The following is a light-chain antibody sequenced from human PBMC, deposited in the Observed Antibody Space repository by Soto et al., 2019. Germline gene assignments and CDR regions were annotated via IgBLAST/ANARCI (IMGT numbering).Light chain of an antibody. CDR2: GAS. J-gene: IGKJ2*01. V-gene: IGKV3-20*01. CDR3: QQYSSSPLYT. Sequence: EIVLTQSPGTLSLSPGERATLSCRASQSVSSSYLAWYQQKPGQAPRLLIYGASARATDIPDRFSGSGSGTEFTLTINRLEPEDFAVYYCQQYSSSPLYTFGQGTKLEIK. CDR1: QSVSSSY.